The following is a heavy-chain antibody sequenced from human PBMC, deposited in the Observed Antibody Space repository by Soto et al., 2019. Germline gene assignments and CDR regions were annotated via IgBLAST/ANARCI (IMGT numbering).Heavy chain of an antibody. CDR2: IKPDGSDT. CDR3: ARDPSFGAFDI. CDR1: GFTFRSSL. Sequence: HPGGSRRRSWEASGFTFRSSLMSWVRQAPGKGLEWVSYIKPDGSDTYYVDSVRGRFTISRDNAKNSLYLQMNSLRAEDTALYYCARDPSFGAFDIWGQGTMVTVSS. J-gene: IGHJ3*02. D-gene: IGHD3-10*01. V-gene: IGHV3-7*01.